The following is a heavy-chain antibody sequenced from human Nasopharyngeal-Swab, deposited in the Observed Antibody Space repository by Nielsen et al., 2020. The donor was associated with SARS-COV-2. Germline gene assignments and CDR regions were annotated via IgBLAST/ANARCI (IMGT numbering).Heavy chain of an antibody. V-gene: IGHV1-18*01. CDR3: ARDPRGPDY. D-gene: IGHD6-25*01. Sequence: ASVRVSCKASGYTFTSYGISWVRQAPGQGLEWMGWISAYNGRTYYAQKIQGRVTMTTDTSTSTAYMDLRSLRSDDTAVYYCARDPRGPDYWGQGTLVTVSS. CDR2: ISAYNGRT. CDR1: GYTFTSYG. J-gene: IGHJ4*02.